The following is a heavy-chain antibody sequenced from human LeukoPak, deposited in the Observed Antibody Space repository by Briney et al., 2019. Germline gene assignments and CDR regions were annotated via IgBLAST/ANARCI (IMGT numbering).Heavy chain of an antibody. CDR1: GYTFTSYG. CDR2: ISAYNGNT. V-gene: IGHV1-18*01. D-gene: IGHD2-2*01. J-gene: IGHJ4*02. Sequence: ASVKDSCKASGYTFTSYGISWVRQAPGQGLEWMGWISAYNGNTNYAQKLQGRITMTTDTSTNTAYMELRGLRSDDTDVYFCAIEPLIYCSSTSSPVPPFEFDYWGQGTLVTVSA. CDR3: AIEPLIYCSSTSSPVPPFEFDY.